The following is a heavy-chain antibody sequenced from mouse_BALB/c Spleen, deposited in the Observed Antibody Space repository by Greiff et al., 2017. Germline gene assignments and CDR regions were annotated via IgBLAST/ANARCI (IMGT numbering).Heavy chain of an antibody. CDR2: INPSNGGT. V-gene: IGHV1S81*02. J-gene: IGHJ3*01. Sequence: VQLQQSGAELVKPGASVKLSCKASGYTFTSYYMYWVKQRPGQGLEWIGEINPSNGGTNFNEKFKSKATLTVDKSSSTAYMQLSSLTSEDSAGYYCTREGYDYDVAYWGQGTLVTVSA. D-gene: IGHD2-4*01. CDR3: TREGYDYDVAY. CDR1: GYTFTSYY.